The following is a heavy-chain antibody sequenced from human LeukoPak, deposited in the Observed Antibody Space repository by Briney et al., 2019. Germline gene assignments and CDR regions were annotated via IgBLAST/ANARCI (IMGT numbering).Heavy chain of an antibody. Sequence: SQTLSLTCTVSGGSISSGSYYWSWIRQPAGKGLEWIGRIYTSGSTNYNPSLKSRVTMSVDTSKNQFSLKLSSVTAADTAVYYCARVWAVAGVDYWGQGTLVTVSS. D-gene: IGHD6-19*01. CDR2: IYTSGST. V-gene: IGHV4-61*02. CDR1: GGSISSGSYY. CDR3: ARVWAVAGVDY. J-gene: IGHJ4*02.